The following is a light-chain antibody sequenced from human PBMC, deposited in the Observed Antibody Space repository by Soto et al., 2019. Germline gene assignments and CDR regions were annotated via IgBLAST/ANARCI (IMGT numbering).Light chain of an antibody. CDR2: EVA. Sequence: QSVLTQPPSASGSPGQSVTISCTGTSSDVGGYNFVSWYQQHPGKAPKLMIYEVAKRPSGVPDRFSGSKSANTASLIVSGLQAEDEADYYCSSYAGSNSYVFGTGTKVTV. J-gene: IGLJ1*01. CDR3: SSYAGSNSYV. V-gene: IGLV2-8*01. CDR1: SSDVGGYNF.